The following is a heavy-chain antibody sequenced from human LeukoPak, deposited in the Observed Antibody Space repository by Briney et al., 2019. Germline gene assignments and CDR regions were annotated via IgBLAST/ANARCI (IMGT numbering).Heavy chain of an antibody. D-gene: IGHD6-13*01. CDR1: GGSISSYY. CDR2: IYTSGST. J-gene: IGHJ4*02. Sequence: SETLSLTCTVSGGSISSYYWSWIRQPAGKGLEWIGRIYTSGSTNYNPSLKSRVTMSVDTSKNQSSLKLSSVTAADTAVYYCARDLAAAGTAHFDYWGQGTLVTVSS. V-gene: IGHV4-4*07. CDR3: ARDLAAAGTAHFDY.